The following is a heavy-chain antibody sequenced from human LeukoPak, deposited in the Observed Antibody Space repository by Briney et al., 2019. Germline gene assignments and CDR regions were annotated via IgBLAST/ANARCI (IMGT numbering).Heavy chain of an antibody. Sequence: GGSLRLSCAASGFTFDDYAMHWVRQAPGKGLEWVSGIGWNSGSIGYADSVKGRFTISRDNAKNSLYLQMNSLRAEDTALYYCAKGATAVVGEQFDYWGQGTLVTVSS. CDR3: AKGATAVVGEQFDY. CDR2: IGWNSGSI. CDR1: GFTFDDYA. D-gene: IGHD6-19*01. V-gene: IGHV3-9*01. J-gene: IGHJ4*02.